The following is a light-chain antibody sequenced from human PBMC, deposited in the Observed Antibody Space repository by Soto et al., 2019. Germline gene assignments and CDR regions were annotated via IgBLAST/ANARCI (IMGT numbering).Light chain of an antibody. CDR2: GAS. J-gene: IGKJ4*01. Sequence: EIVLTQSPATLSLSPGERATLSCRASQTFSGYLVWYQQKPGQAPRLLIFGASNRATGVPARFSASGSGTDFTLTIRSLETEDFAVYYCQQRSSWPLTFGGGTKVDIK. CDR3: QQRSSWPLT. CDR1: QTFSGY. V-gene: IGKV3-11*01.